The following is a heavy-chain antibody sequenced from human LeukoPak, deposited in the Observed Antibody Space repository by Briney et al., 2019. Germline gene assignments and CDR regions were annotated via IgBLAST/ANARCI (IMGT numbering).Heavy chain of an antibody. CDR1: SGSINSGSYY. Sequence: SETLSLTCTVSSGSINSGSYYWGWIRQPPGKGLEWIGSIYYSATTFYNPSLKSRVTISGDTSKNQFSLNLSSVTAADTAVYYCARHRTAMVADAFDIWRQGTKVTDSS. D-gene: IGHD5-18*01. V-gene: IGHV4-39*01. CDR2: IYYSATT. J-gene: IGHJ3*02. CDR3: ARHRTAMVADAFDI.